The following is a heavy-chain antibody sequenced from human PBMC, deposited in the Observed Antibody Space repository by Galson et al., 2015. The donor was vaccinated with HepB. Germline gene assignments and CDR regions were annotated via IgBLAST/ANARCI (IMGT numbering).Heavy chain of an antibody. CDR2: IKQDGSEK. D-gene: IGHD3-16*01. Sequence: SLRLSCAVSGLTFSNYWMSWVRQAPGKGLEWVANIKQDGSEKYYVDSVKGRFSISRDNAKNSLYLQMNSLRAEDTAIYYCAKGGIPSDYWGQGTLVTVSS. CDR1: GLTFSNYW. CDR3: AKGGIPSDY. V-gene: IGHV3-7*03. J-gene: IGHJ4*02.